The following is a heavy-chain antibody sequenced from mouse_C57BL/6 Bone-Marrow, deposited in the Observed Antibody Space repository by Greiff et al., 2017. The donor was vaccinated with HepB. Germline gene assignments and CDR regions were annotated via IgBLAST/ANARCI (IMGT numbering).Heavy chain of an antibody. D-gene: IGHD1-1*01. V-gene: IGHV1-69*01. CDR2: IDPSDSYT. J-gene: IGHJ1*03. CDR1: GYTFTSYW. Sequence: VQLQQPGAELVMPGASVKLSCKASGYTFTSYWMHWVKQRPGQGLEWIGEIDPSDSYTNYNQKFKGKSTLTVDKSSSTAYMQLSSLTSEDSAVYYCARRCYYGSSRWYFDVWGTGTTVTVSS. CDR3: ARRCYYGSSRWYFDV.